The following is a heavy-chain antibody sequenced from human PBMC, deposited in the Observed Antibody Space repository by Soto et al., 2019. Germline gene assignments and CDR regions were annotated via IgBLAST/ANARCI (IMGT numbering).Heavy chain of an antibody. Sequence: QVQLVESGGGVVQPGRSLRLSCAASGFTFSSYAMHWVGQAPGKGLEWVAVISYDGSNKYYADSVKGRFTISRDNSKNTLYLQMNSLRAEDTAVYYCARDPLWGTAMVLWYFYLWGRGTLVTVSS. CDR3: ARDPLWGTAMVLWYFYL. V-gene: IGHV3-30-3*01. J-gene: IGHJ2*01. CDR2: ISYDGSNK. D-gene: IGHD5-18*01. CDR1: GFTFSSYA.